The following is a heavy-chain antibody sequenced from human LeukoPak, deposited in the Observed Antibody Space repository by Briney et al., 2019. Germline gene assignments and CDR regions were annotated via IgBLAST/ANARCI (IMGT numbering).Heavy chain of an antibody. Sequence: ASVKVSCKASGYTFTSYGISWVRQAPGQGLEWMGWISAYNGNTNYAQKLQGRVTMTTDTSTSTAYMELRSLRSDDTAVYYCARDRYCSSTSCYTMNFDYWGQGTLVTVSS. D-gene: IGHD2-2*02. CDR3: ARDRYCSSTSCYTMNFDY. CDR2: ISAYNGNT. J-gene: IGHJ4*02. CDR1: GYTFTSYG. V-gene: IGHV1-18*01.